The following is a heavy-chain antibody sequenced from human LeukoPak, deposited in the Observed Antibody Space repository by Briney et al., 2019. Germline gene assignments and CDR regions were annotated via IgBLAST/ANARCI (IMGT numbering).Heavy chain of an antibody. CDR2: IYTSGTT. CDR3: SRENGAFSPFGY. CDR1: GGSMNNYY. D-gene: IGHD2-8*01. Sequence: SETLSLTCTVSGGSMNNYYWSWIRQPAGKGLEWIGQIYTSGTTNYNPSLRSRVTMSVDTSKNQFSLRLSSVTAADTAVYYCSRENGAFSPFGYWGQGTLVTVLS. J-gene: IGHJ4*02. V-gene: IGHV4-4*07.